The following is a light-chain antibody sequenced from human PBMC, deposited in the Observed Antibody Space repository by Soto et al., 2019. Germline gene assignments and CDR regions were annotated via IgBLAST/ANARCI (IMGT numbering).Light chain of an antibody. J-gene: IGKJ1*01. CDR1: ETLGSNF. CDR3: QQFDSTPLT. Sequence: EVVLTQSPGTLSLSPGERATLSCRASETLGSNFLTWYQQKYGQPPRVLIYGASRRAPGVPDRFGGSGSGTEFTLTISGLEPEDFAVYYCQQFDSTPLTFGQGTRVEI. V-gene: IGKV3-20*01. CDR2: GAS.